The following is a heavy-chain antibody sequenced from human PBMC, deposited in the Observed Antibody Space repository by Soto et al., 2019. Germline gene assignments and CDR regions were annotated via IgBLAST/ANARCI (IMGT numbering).Heavy chain of an antibody. D-gene: IGHD6-19*01. V-gene: IGHV4-34*01. CDR1: GGSFSGYC. CDR3: ARSREQWLVGAFDI. Sequence: SETLSLTCAVYGGSFSGYCWSWIRQSPGKGLEWIGEVNPTGSAKYNPSLKSRVTISVDTSKNQFSLNLNSVTAADTALYYCARSREQWLVGAFDIWGQGTMVTVSS. J-gene: IGHJ3*02. CDR2: VNPTGSA.